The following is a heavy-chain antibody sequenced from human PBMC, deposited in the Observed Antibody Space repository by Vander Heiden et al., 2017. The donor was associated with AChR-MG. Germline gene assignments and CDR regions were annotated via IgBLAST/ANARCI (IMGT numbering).Heavy chain of an antibody. V-gene: IGHV1-8*01. Sequence: QVQLVQSGAEVKKSGASVKVSCKASGYTFTSYDINWVRQATGQGLEWMGWMNPNSGNTGYAQKFQGRVTMTRNTSISTAYMELSSLRSEDTAVYYCATYGDYLHYYYYYGMDVWGQGTTVTVSS. CDR1: GYTFTSYD. J-gene: IGHJ6*02. CDR2: MNPNSGNT. CDR3: ATYGDYLHYYYYYGMDV. D-gene: IGHD4-17*01.